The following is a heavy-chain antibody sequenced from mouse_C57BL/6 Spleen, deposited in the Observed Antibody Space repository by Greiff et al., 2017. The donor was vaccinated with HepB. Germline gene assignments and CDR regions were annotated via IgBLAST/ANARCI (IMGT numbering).Heavy chain of an antibody. CDR1: GFSFTSYG. J-gene: IGHJ4*01. D-gene: IGHD1-1*01. CDR3: ARQVTTVVAGAMDY. CDR2: IWSDGST. V-gene: IGHV2-6-1*01. Sequence: VQVVESGPGLVAPSQSLSITCTVSGFSFTSYGVHWVRQPPGKGLEWLVVIWSDGSTTYNSALKSRLSIRKDNSKSQVFLKMNSLQTDDTAMYYCARQVTTVVAGAMDYWGQGTSVTVSS.